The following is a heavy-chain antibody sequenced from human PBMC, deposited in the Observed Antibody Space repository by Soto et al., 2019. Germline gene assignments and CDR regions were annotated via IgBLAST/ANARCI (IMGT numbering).Heavy chain of an antibody. CDR3: TRRGRQSANWFDP. CDR1: EGTFNSYS. V-gene: IGHV1-69*06. Sequence: SVKVSCKASEGTFNSYSIDWLRQAPGQGFEWMGGIIPMSGRPNYAQRFQGRVTFSADKSINTVYMEVNSLTHEDTAVYYCTRRGRQSANWFDPWGQGTLVTVSS. CDR2: IIPMSGRP. J-gene: IGHJ5*02.